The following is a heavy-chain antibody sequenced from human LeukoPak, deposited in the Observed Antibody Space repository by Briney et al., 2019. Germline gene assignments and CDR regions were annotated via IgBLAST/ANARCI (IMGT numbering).Heavy chain of an antibody. Sequence: GRSLRLSCAASGFTFSSYAMHWVRQASGKGLEWVAVISYDGSNKYYADSVKGRFTISRDNSKNTLYLQMNSLRAEDTAVYYCARDKGGLYGDYDWGQGTLVTVSS. CDR3: ARDKGGLYGDYD. D-gene: IGHD4-17*01. CDR1: GFTFSSYA. V-gene: IGHV3-30-3*01. CDR2: ISYDGSNK. J-gene: IGHJ4*02.